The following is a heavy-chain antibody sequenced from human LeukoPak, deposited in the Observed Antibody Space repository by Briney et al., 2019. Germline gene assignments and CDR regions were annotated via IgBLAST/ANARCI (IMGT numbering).Heavy chain of an antibody. CDR3: ARVKVRYYGMDV. CDR2: ITSNGGST. Sequence: PGGSLRLSCSASGFTFSIYAMHWVRQAPGKGLQYVSAITSNGGSTYYADSVKGRFTISRHNSKNTLYLQMNSLRAEDTAVYYCARVKVRYYGMDVWGQGTTVTVSS. V-gene: IGHV3-64*04. CDR1: GFTFSIYA. J-gene: IGHJ6*02.